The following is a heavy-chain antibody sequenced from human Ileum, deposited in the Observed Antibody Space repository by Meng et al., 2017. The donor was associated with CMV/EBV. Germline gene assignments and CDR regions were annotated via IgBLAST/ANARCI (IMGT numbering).Heavy chain of an antibody. CDR1: GFTFSSYA. J-gene: IGHJ4*02. CDR3: AKRSCSSTSCYIAY. D-gene: IGHD2-2*02. V-gene: IGHV3-23*01. CDR2: ISGSGGGT. Sequence: GESLKISCAASGFTFSSYAMSWVRQAPGKGLEWVSAISGSGGGTYYADSVKGRFTISRDNSKNTLYLQMNSLRAEDTAVYYCAKRSCSSTSCYIAYWGQGTLVTVSS.